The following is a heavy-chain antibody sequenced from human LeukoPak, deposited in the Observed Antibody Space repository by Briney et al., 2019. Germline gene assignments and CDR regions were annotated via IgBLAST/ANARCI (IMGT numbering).Heavy chain of an antibody. Sequence: GGSLRLSCAASGFTFSSYWMSWVRQAPGKGLEWVANIKQDGSEKYYVDSVKGRFTISRDNAKNSLYLQMNSLRAEDTAAYYCAREGYGYPIDYWGQGTLVTVSS. CDR3: AREGYGYPIDY. D-gene: IGHD5-18*01. CDR1: GFTFSSYW. CDR2: IKQDGSEK. J-gene: IGHJ4*02. V-gene: IGHV3-7*01.